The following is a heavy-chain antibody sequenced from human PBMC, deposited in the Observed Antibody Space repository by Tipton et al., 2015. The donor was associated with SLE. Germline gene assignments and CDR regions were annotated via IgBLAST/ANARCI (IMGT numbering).Heavy chain of an antibody. J-gene: IGHJ2*01. CDR2: IYSSGSV. Sequence: GSLRLSCAASGFTFSHYGMAWVRLAPGKGLEWVSFIYSSGSVYYADSVRGRFTISKDDSKNTLFLQMNSLRDADTAVYYCAKPPHDYGTYTPWYFDLWGRGTRVTVSS. V-gene: IGHV3-23*03. CDR1: GFTFSHYG. D-gene: IGHD4-17*01. CDR3: AKPPHDYGTYTPWYFDL.